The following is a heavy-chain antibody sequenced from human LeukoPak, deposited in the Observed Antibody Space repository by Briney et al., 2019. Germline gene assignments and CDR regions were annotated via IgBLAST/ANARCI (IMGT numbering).Heavy chain of an antibody. CDR3: ARDGEDLGFGWFDP. V-gene: IGHV3-21*01. CDR1: GFTFSSYS. Sequence: PGGSLRLSCAASGFTFSSYSMNWVRQAPGKGLEWVSSISSSSSYIYYADSVKGRFTISRDNAKNSLYLQMNSLRAEDTAVYYCARDGEDLGFGWFDPWGQGTLVTVSS. J-gene: IGHJ5*02. D-gene: IGHD2-15*01. CDR2: ISSSSSYI.